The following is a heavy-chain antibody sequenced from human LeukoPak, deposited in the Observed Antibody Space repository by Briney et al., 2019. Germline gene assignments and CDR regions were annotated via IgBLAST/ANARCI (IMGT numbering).Heavy chain of an antibody. CDR3: ARDGDYGSGSYYIEY. Sequence: VKVSCKASGYTFTGYYMHWVRQAPGQGLEWMGGIIPIFGTANYAQKFQGRVTITADESTSTAYMELSSLRSEDTAVYYCARDGDYGSGSYYIEYWGQGTLVTVSS. CDR1: GYTFTGYY. J-gene: IGHJ4*02. V-gene: IGHV1-69*13. D-gene: IGHD3-10*01. CDR2: IIPIFGTA.